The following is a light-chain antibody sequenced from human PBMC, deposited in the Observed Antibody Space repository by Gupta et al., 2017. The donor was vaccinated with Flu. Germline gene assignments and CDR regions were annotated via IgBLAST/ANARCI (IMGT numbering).Light chain of an antibody. CDR2: QAS. V-gene: IGKV1-5*03. J-gene: IGKJ1*01. Sequence: EIKMSQSPSTLSASVGDRVTITCRASQSISSWLAWYQQKAGKAPKLLIYQASSVESGDPSRFSGSGSGTEFTLTSISRQPDDFANYYGQQDNNYWAFGQGTKVEIK. CDR3: QQDNNYWA. CDR1: QSISSW.